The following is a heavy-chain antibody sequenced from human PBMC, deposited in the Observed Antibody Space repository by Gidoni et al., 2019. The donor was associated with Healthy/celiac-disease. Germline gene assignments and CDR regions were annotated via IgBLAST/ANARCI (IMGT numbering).Heavy chain of an antibody. J-gene: IGHJ5*02. CDR1: GGSFSGYY. CDR2: INQSGST. V-gene: IGHV4-34*01. D-gene: IGHD6-13*01. Sequence: QVQLQQWGAGLLQPSETLSLPCAVYGGSFSGYYWRWIRQPPGKGLEWIGEINQSGSTNYNPSLKSRVTISVDTSKNQFSLKLSSVTAADTAVYYCARGQIAAAGNNWFDPWGQGTLVTVSS. CDR3: ARGQIAAAGNNWFDP.